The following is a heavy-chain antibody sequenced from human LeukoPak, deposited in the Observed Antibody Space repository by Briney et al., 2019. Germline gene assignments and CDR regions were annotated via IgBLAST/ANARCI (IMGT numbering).Heavy chain of an antibody. J-gene: IGHJ3*02. CDR3: ARDDGGPNDAFDI. V-gene: IGHV4-59*01. D-gene: IGHD4-23*01. CDR2: IYYSGST. CDR1: GGCISSYY. Sequence: PSETLSLTCTVSGGCISSYYWSWIRQPPGKGLEWIGYIYYSGSTNYNPSLKSRVTISVDTSKNQFSLKLSSVTAADTAVYYCARDDGGPNDAFDIWGQGTMVTVSS.